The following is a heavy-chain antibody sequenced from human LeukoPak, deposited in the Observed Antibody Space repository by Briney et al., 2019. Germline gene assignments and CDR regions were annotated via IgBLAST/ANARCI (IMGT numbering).Heavy chain of an antibody. Sequence: SETLSLTCTVSGGSFSNDYWSWIRQPPGRGLEWIGYIYHNGKTNYNPSLKSRLTISLDTSKTQFSLNLNSMTAADTAIYYCARASEGIGFFDYWGQGILVTVSS. CDR1: GGSFSNDY. V-gene: IGHV4-59*01. CDR2: IYHNGKT. J-gene: IGHJ4*02. CDR3: ARASEGIGFFDY. D-gene: IGHD2-2*03.